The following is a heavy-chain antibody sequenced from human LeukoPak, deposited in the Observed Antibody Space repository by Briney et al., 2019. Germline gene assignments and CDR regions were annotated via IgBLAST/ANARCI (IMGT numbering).Heavy chain of an antibody. CDR3: ARVIRGTGGDWLDP. J-gene: IGHJ5*02. D-gene: IGHD1-1*01. Sequence: GGSLRLSCAASGFTFSSYVMHWVRQAPGKGLEYVSAITGNGGSTYYADSVKGRFTISRDNAKNSLFLQMNGLRAEDTAVYYCARVIRGTGGDWLDPWGQGTLVTVSS. V-gene: IGHV3-64*02. CDR1: GFTFSSYV. CDR2: ITGNGGST.